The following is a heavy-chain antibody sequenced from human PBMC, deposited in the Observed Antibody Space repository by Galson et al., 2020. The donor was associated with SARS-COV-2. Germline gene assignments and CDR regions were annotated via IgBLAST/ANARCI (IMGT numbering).Heavy chain of an antibody. CDR1: GFTFSSYG. D-gene: IGHD1-7*01. CDR2: ISYDGSNK. J-gene: IGHJ4*02. Sequence: GESLKISCAASGFTFSSYGMHWVRQAPGKGLEWVAVISYDGSNKYYADSVKGRFTISRDNSKNTLYLQMNSLRAEDTAVYYCAKVPWYYYNLGGYWGQGTLVTVSS. CDR3: AKVPWYYYNLGGY. V-gene: IGHV3-30*18.